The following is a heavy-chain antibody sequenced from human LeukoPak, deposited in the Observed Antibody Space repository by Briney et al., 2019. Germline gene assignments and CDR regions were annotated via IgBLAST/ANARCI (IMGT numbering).Heavy chain of an antibody. J-gene: IGHJ6*02. CDR3: ARDPDLYYYYGMDV. CDR2: ISSSSSYI. D-gene: IGHD1-14*01. Sequence: GVSLRLSCAASGFTFSSYSMNWVRQAPGKGLEWVSSISSSSSYIYYADSVKGRFTISRDNAKNSLYLQMNSLRAEDTAVYYCARDPDLYYYYGMDVWGQGTTVTVSS. V-gene: IGHV3-21*01. CDR1: GFTFSSYS.